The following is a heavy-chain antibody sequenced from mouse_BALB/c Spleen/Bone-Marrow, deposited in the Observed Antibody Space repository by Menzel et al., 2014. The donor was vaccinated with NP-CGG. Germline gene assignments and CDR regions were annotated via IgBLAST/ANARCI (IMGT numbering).Heavy chain of an antibody. CDR3: ARDYYGFSYGFAY. V-gene: IGHV1-26*01. D-gene: IGHD1-1*01. J-gene: IGHJ3*01. CDR2: INPYNGGT. Sequence: EVQLQQSGPELVKPGASMKISCKASGYSFTGYTMNWVKQSHGKNLEWIGLINPYNGGTNYNQKFKGKATLTVDKSSSTAYMEHLSLTSEDSAVYYCARDYYGFSYGFAYWGQGTLVTVSA. CDR1: GYSFTGYT.